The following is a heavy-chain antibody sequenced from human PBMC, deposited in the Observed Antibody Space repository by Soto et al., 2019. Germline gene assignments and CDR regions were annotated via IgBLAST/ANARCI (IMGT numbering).Heavy chain of an antibody. CDR2: IYTSGST. CDR3: AREIVPRITMVRGVPWYFDY. J-gene: IGHJ4*02. D-gene: IGHD3-10*01. CDR1: GGSISSYY. V-gene: IGHV4-4*07. Sequence: PSESLSLTCTVSGGSISSYYWSWIRQPAGKGLEWIGRIYTSGSTNYNPSLKSRVTMSVDTSKNQFSLKLSSVTAADTGVYYWAREIVPRITMVRGVPWYFDYWGQGTLVTVSS.